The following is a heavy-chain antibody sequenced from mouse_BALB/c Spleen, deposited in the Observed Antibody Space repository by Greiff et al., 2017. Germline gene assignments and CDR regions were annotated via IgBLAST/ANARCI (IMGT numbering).Heavy chain of an antibody. D-gene: IGHD1-1*01. CDR2: ISYSGST. J-gene: IGHJ4*01. CDR1: GYSITSDYA. V-gene: IGHV3-2*02. CDR3: ARGHFYYGSSYYAMDY. Sequence: VQLKESGPGLVKPSQSLSLTCTVTGYSITSDYAWNWIRQFPGNKLEWMGYISYSGSTSYNPSLKSRISITRDTSKNQFFLQLNSVTTEDTATYYCARGHFYYGSSYYAMDYWGQGTSVTVSS.